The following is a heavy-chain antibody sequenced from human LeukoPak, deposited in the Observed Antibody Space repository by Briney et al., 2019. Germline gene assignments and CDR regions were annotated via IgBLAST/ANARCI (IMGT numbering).Heavy chain of an antibody. CDR1: GDSVSSGGYY. CDR2: IYSSGST. D-gene: IGHD3-22*01. Sequence: SETLSLTCTVSGDSVSSGGYYWSWIRQHPVRGLVWIGYIYSSGSTFYNPSLKSRLALSKDTSKNQFSLNLSSVTAADTAVYYCARGNDSNSYSPGFDPWGQGTLLTVSS. J-gene: IGHJ5*02. V-gene: IGHV4-31*03. CDR3: ARGNDSNSYSPGFDP.